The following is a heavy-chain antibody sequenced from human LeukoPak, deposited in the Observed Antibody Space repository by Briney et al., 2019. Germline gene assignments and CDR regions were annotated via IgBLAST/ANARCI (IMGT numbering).Heavy chain of an antibody. CDR2: IKSKTDGGTT. CDR1: GFTFSNAW. Sequence: GGSLRLSCAASGFTFSNAWMSWVRQAPGKGLEWVGRIKSKTDGGTTDYAAPVKGRFTISRDDSKNTLYLQMNSLKTEDTAVYYCTTPPPFIDSSGYYYVFDYWGQGTLVTVSS. CDR3: TTPPPFIDSSGYYYVFDY. V-gene: IGHV3-15*01. D-gene: IGHD3-22*01. J-gene: IGHJ4*02.